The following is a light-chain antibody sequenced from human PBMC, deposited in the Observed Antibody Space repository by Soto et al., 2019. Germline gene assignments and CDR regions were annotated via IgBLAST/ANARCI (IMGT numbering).Light chain of an antibody. J-gene: IGLJ1*01. Sequence: QSALTQPASVSGSPGQSITISCTGTSSDVGGYNYVSWYQQHPGNAPKLMIYDVSNRPSGVSNRFSGSKSGNTASLTISGLQAEDEADYYCSSYTSSSTLGLYVFGTGTKVTVL. CDR2: DVS. V-gene: IGLV2-14*01. CDR3: SSYTSSSTLGLYV. CDR1: SSDVGGYNY.